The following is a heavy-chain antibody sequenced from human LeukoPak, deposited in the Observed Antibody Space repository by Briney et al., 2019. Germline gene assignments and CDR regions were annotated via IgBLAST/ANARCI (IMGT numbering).Heavy chain of an antibody. V-gene: IGHV1-18*01. J-gene: IGHJ4*02. Sequence: GASVSVSCKASGYTFTSYSLTWVRQAPGQGREWMGWISTYNGNTNYAQKVQGRVTMTSDTSTSTAYMELRSLRSDDTAVYYCARGLGVPYYDSSGYYADYWGQGTLVTVSS. CDR1: GYTFTSYS. CDR3: ARGLGVPYYDSSGYYADY. CDR2: ISTYNGNT. D-gene: IGHD3-22*01.